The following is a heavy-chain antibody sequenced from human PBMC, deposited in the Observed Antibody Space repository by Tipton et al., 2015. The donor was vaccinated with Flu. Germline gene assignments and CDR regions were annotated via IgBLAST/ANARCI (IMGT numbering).Heavy chain of an antibody. J-gene: IGHJ4*02. CDR1: GDSIGSPYY. Sequence: LRLSCSVSGDSIGSPYYWTWIRQPPGMGLEWIGEMNHSGSATYNPSLKSRVTISVDTSKNQFSLKVNSVTAAETAVYYCARRPSGAVEGHYFDSWGQGTLVTVSS. D-gene: IGHD3-10*01. V-gene: IGHV4-34*01. CDR3: ARRPSGAVEGHYFDS. CDR2: MNHSGSA.